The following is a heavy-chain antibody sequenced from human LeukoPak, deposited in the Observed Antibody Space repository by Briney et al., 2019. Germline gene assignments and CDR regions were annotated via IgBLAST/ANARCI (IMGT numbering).Heavy chain of an antibody. Sequence: GGSLRLSCAASGFTFSSYSMSWVRQAPGKGLEWVANIKQDGSEKNYVGSVKGRFTIARDNAKNSLYLQMNSLRAEDTAFYYCARGMSFSNYWGQGTLVTVSS. CDR2: IKQDGSEK. V-gene: IGHV3-7*03. CDR1: GFTFSSYS. D-gene: IGHD4-11*01. CDR3: ARGMSFSNY. J-gene: IGHJ4*02.